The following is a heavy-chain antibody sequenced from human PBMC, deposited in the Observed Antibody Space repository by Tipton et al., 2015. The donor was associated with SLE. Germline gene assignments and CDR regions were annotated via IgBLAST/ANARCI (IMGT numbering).Heavy chain of an antibody. J-gene: IGHJ6*02. D-gene: IGHD3-3*01. CDR1: GGSFSSGDYY. Sequence: TLSLTCTVSGGSFSSGDYYWSWIRQPPGKGLEWIGFIYYSGSTYYNPSLKSRVTMSVDTSKHQFSLKLSSVTAADTAVYYCARDLYYDFWSGIGGMDVWGQGTTVTVSS. CDR3: ARDLYYDFWSGIGGMDV. CDR2: IYYSGST. V-gene: IGHV4-30-4*08.